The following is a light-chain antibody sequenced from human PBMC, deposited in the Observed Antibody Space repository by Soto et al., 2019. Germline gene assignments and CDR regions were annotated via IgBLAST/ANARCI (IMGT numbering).Light chain of an antibody. Sequence: LKHVASGNGSHRRSIRIIKTGTSSDVGGYNYVSWYQHHPGKAPKLMIYDVSNRPSGVSNRFSGSKSGNTASLTISGLQPEDEADYYCCSYTTSSTRRRVFGPGTKVTVL. V-gene: IGLV2-14*03. CDR1: SSDVGGYNY. J-gene: IGLJ1*01. CDR2: DVS. CDR3: CSYTTSSTRRRV.